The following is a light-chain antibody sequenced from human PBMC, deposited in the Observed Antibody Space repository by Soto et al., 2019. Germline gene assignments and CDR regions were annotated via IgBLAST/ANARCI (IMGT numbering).Light chain of an antibody. CDR1: SSNIGAGYD. CDR3: QSYNGSLSGV. CDR2: GNS. J-gene: IGLJ3*02. Sequence: QPVLTQPPSVSGAPGQRVTISCTGSSSNIGAGYDVHWYQQLPGTAPKLLIYGNSNRPSGVPDRFSGSKSGTSASLAITGVQAEDEADNYCQSYNGSLSGVFGGGTKLTVL. V-gene: IGLV1-40*01.